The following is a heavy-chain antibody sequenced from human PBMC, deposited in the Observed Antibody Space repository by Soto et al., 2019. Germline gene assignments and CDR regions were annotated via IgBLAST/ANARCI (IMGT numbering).Heavy chain of an antibody. V-gene: IGHV1-2*02. CDR3: ARLYSG. J-gene: IGHJ1*01. CDR1: EYTYTGFY. Sequence: ASVKVSCKASEYTYTGFYMHWVRQAPGRGLEWMGWINPNSGAANYALKFQGRVTMTWDTSIITAYMELSGLTSDDTAIFYCARLYSGWGQGTLVTVSS. CDR2: INPNSGAA. D-gene: IGHD5-12*01.